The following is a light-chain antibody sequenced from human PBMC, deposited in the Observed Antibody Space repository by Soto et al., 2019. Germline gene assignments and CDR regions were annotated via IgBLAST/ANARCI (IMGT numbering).Light chain of an antibody. CDR3: QQLNSHPFS. V-gene: IGKV1-9*01. CDR1: QGINSH. Sequence: DIQLTQSLSFLSASVGDRVTITCRASQGINSHLAWYQQMPGKVPNLLIYDASTLQSGVPSRFSGSGSGTEFTLTINSLQPEDFAAYYCQQLNSHPFSFGGGTKVEIK. CDR2: DAS. J-gene: IGKJ4*01.